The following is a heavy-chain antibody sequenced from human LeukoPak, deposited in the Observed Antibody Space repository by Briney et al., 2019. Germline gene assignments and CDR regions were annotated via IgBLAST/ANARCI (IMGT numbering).Heavy chain of an antibody. CDR2: INPNSGGT. CDR3: ARGWFGELFLRNWFDP. Sequence: ASVKVSCKASGYTFTGYYMHWVRQAPGQGLEWMGWINPNSGGTNYAQKFQGRVTMTRDTSINTAYMELSRLTSDDTAVYYCARGWFGELFLRNWFDPWGQGTLVTVSS. J-gene: IGHJ5*02. V-gene: IGHV1-2*02. CDR1: GYTFTGYY. D-gene: IGHD3-10*01.